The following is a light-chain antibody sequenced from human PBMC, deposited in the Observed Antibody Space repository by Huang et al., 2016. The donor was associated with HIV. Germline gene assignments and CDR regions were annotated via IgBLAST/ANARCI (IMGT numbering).Light chain of an antibody. Sequence: DIQMTQSPSSLSASVGDRITITCRASQNIVSYLHWYQQKPGKGPNLVIYSASTLQNGVPSGFSGSGSGTDFTLTINNLQPEDFATYYCQQSYNPPLTFGGGTKVDIK. V-gene: IGKV1-39*01. CDR2: SAS. CDR3: QQSYNPPLT. J-gene: IGKJ4*01. CDR1: QNIVSY.